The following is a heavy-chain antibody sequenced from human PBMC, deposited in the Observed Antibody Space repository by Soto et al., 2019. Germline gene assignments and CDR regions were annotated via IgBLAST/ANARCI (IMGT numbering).Heavy chain of an antibody. Sequence: GASVKVSCKASGYTFTSYGISWVRQAPGQGLEWMGWISAYNGNTNYAQKLQGRVTMTTDTSTSTAYMELRSLRSDDTAVYYCARGNVVVVAAILSPYPIAQDYYGMDVWGQGTTVTVSS. CDR2: ISAYNGNT. V-gene: IGHV1-18*01. CDR3: ARGNVVVVAAILSPYPIAQDYYGMDV. CDR1: GYTFTSYG. D-gene: IGHD2-15*01. J-gene: IGHJ6*02.